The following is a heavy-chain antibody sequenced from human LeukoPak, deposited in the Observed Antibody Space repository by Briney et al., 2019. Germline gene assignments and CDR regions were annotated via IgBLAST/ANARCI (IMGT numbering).Heavy chain of an antibody. CDR3: ARHDRSGGSCYHDAFDI. CDR2: IYYSGST. D-gene: IGHD2-15*01. CDR1: GGSISSYY. V-gene: IGHV4-59*08. J-gene: IGHJ3*02. Sequence: EPSETLSLTCTVSGGSISSYYWSWIRQPPGKGLEWIGYIYYSGSTNYNPSLKSRVTISVDTSKNQFSLKLSSVTAADTAVYYCARHDRSGGSCYHDAFDIWGQGTMVTVSS.